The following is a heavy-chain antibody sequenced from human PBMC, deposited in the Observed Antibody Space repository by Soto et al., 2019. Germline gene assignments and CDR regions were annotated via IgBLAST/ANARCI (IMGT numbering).Heavy chain of an antibody. CDR1: GYSFTSYW. D-gene: IGHD3-22*01. J-gene: IGHJ6*02. Sequence: GESLKISCKGSGYSFTSYWIGWVRQMPGKGLEWMGIIYPGDSDTRYSPSFQGQVTISADEPFSTAYLQWSSLKALDTAMYYCARYNKNGDESSGYYLTGMDVWGQGTTVTVSS. CDR3: ARYNKNGDESSGYYLTGMDV. V-gene: IGHV5-51*04. CDR2: IYPGDSDT.